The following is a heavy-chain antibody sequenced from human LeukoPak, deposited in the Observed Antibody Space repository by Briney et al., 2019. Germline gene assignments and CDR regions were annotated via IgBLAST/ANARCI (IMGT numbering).Heavy chain of an antibody. J-gene: IGHJ4*02. CDR3: ARGYHIGGDCYY. CDR2: ISAYNGNT. D-gene: IGHD2-21*02. Sequence: GASVKVSCTASGYTFTSYGISWVRQAPGQGLEWMGWISAYNGNTNYAQKLQGRVTMTTDTSTSTAYTELSSLRSEDTAVYYCARGYHIGGDCYYWGQGTLVTVSS. CDR1: GYTFTSYG. V-gene: IGHV1-18*01.